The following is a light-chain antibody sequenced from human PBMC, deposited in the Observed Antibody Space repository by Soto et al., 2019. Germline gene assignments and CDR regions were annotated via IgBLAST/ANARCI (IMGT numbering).Light chain of an antibody. CDR1: SSDVGGYNY. CDR2: DVS. J-gene: IGLJ3*02. V-gene: IGLV2-11*01. Sequence: QSALTQPRSVSGSPGQSVTISYTGTSSDVGGYNYVSWYQQHPGKAPKLMIYDVSKRPSGVPGRFSGSKSGNTASLAISGLQAEDEADYYCSSYAGSSWVFGGGTKLTVL. CDR3: SSYAGSSWV.